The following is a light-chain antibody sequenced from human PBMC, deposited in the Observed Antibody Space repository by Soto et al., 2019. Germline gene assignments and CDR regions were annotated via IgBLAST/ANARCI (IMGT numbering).Light chain of an antibody. J-gene: IGKJ3*01. CDR3: QQYDNVLFT. Sequence: DIQMTQSPSSLSASVGDRVTITCQASQDISNYLNWYQQKPGKAPKLLIYDASNLETGVPSRFSGSGSGTDFTFTISCLQPEDIATYYCQQYDNVLFTVGPGTKVDIK. CDR1: QDISNY. V-gene: IGKV1-33*01. CDR2: DAS.